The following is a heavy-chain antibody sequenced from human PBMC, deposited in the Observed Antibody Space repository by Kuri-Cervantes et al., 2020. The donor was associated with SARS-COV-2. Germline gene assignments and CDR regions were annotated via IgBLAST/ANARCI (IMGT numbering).Heavy chain of an antibody. CDR3: ASMVRGNYGMDV. Sequence: GGSLRLSCAASGFTFSSYAMSWARPAPGKGLEWVSVIYSGGSSTYYADSAKGRFTISRDNSKNTLYRQMNSLRAEATAVYYCASMVRGNYGMDVWGQGTTVTVSS. V-gene: IGHV3-23*03. CDR2: IYSGGSST. CDR1: GFTFSSYA. D-gene: IGHD3-10*01. J-gene: IGHJ6*02.